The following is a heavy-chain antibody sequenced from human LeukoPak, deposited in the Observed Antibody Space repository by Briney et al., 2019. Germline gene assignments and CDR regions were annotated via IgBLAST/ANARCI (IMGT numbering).Heavy chain of an antibody. V-gene: IGHV4-31*03. J-gene: IGHJ3*02. CDR2: IYYSGST. CDR1: GGSISSGGYY. D-gene: IGHD4-23*01. CDR3: ARDYLGGNPDAFDI. Sequence: SQTLSLTCTVSGGSISSGGYYWSWIRQHPGKGLEWIGYIYYSGSTYYNPSLNSRVTISVDTSKNQFSLKLSSVTAADTAVYYCARDYLGGNPDAFDIWGQGTMVTVSS.